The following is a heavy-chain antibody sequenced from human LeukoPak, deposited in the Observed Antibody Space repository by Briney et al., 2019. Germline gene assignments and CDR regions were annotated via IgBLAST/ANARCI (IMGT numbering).Heavy chain of an antibody. CDR3: ARSEKGYSYGYAEASFDY. D-gene: IGHD5-18*01. CDR2: ISSIGSTI. J-gene: IGHJ4*02. V-gene: IGHV3-48*03. Sequence: GGSLRLSCAASGFTFSIYEMNWVRQAPGKGLKWVSYISSIGSTIYYADSVKGRFTISRDNAKNSLYLQMNSLRAEDTAVYYCARSEKGYSYGYAEASFDYWGQGTLVTVSS. CDR1: GFTFSIYE.